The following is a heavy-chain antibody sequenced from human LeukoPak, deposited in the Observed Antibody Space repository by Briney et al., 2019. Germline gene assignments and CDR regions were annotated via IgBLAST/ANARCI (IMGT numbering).Heavy chain of an antibody. CDR2: ISWNSGSI. V-gene: IGHV3-9*01. Sequence: GGSLRLSCEASGVTVSSNYMSWVRQAPGKGLEWVSGISWNSGSIGYADSVKGRFTISKDNAKNTVYLQMNSLRAEDTAVYYCVSFYETYWGRGTLVTVSS. CDR3: VSFYETY. CDR1: GVTVSSNY. D-gene: IGHD2/OR15-2a*01. J-gene: IGHJ4*02.